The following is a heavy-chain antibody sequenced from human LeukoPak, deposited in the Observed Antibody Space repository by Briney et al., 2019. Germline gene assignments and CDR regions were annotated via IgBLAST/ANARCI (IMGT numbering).Heavy chain of an antibody. V-gene: IGHV3-30-3*01. D-gene: IGHD2-15*01. CDR1: GFTFSSYA. CDR3: ARDLGLFCSGGSCHPYS. CDR2: ISYDGSNK. J-gene: IGHJ4*02. Sequence: QAGGSLRLSCAASGFTFSSYAMHWVRQAPGKGLEWVAVISYDGSNKYYADSVKGRFTISRDNAKNSLYLQMNSLRAEDTAVYYCARDLGLFCSGGSCHPYSWGQGTLVTVSS.